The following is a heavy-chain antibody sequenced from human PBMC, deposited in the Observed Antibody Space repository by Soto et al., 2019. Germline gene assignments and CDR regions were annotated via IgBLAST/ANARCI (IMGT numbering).Heavy chain of an antibody. CDR3: TKDKPTYYFNRSGTRLLDY. J-gene: IGHJ4*02. CDR1: GFTFDDYA. CDR2: ISYNSGSI. D-gene: IGHD3-22*01. Sequence: PGGSLRLSCAASGFTFDDYAMHWVRQAPGKGLEWVSGISYNSGSIGYVDSVKGRFTISRDNAKNSLYLQMNSLRPEDTALYFCTKDKPTYYFNRSGTRLLDYWGQGTLVTVSS. V-gene: IGHV3-9*01.